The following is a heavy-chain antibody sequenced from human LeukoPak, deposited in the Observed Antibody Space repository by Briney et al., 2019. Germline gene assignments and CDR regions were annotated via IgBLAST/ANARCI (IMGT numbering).Heavy chain of an antibody. D-gene: IGHD3-10*01. CDR2: ISSSSSYI. CDR1: GFTFSPYS. J-gene: IGHJ4*02. CDR3: ARHPPRYYYGSGRFRGGGDY. V-gene: IGHV3-21*01. Sequence: TGGSLRLSCAASGFTFSPYSMNWVRQAPGKGLEWVSSISSSSSYIYYADSVKGRFTISRDNAKNSLYLQMNSLRAADTAVYYCARHPPRYYYGSGRFRGGGDYWGQGTLVTVSS.